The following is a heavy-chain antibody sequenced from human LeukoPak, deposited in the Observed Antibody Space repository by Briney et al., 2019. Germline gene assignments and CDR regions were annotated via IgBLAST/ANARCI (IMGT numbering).Heavy chain of an antibody. CDR1: GGSISSYY. J-gene: IGHJ3*02. V-gene: IGHV4-59*01. CDR2: IYYSGST. CDR3: ARVGGASLADAFDI. Sequence: SETLSLTCTVSGGSISSYYWSWIRQPPGKGLEWIGYIYYSGSTNYNPSPKSRVTISVDTSKNQFSLKLSSVTAADTAVYYCARVGGASLADAFDIWGQGTMVTVSS. D-gene: IGHD1-26*01.